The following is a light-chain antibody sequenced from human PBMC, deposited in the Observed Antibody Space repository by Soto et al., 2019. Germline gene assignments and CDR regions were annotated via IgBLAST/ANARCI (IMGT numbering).Light chain of an antibody. Sequence: EIVLTQSPGTLSLSPGERATLSCRASQSVSRSYLAWYQHKPGQAPRLLIYGASSRATGIPDRFSGSGSETDFTLTISRLEPEDFAVYYCQQYGSSRGTFGGGTKVEIK. V-gene: IGKV3-20*01. CDR3: QQYGSSRGT. CDR1: QSVSRSY. J-gene: IGKJ4*01. CDR2: GAS.